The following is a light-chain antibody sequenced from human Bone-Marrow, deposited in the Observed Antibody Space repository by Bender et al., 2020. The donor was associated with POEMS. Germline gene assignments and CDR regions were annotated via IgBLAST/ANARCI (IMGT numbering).Light chain of an antibody. V-gene: IGLV1-44*01. J-gene: IGLJ7*01. CDR2: GNN. Sequence: QSVLTQPPSASGTPGQRVTISCSGRSSNIGTNTVNWYLQLPGTAPKLLIYGNNKRPSGVPDRFSGSKSGTSASLAISGLQSEDEAEYYCSAWDDSLSGPVFGGGTQLTVL. CDR1: SSNIGTNT. CDR3: SAWDDSLSGPV.